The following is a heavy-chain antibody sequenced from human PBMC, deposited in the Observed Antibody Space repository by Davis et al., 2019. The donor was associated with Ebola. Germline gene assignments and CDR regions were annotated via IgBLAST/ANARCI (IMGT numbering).Heavy chain of an antibody. CDR2: IIPIFGTA. D-gene: IGHD2-21*01. V-gene: IGHV1-69*06. Sequence: SVKVSCKASGGTFSSYAISWVRQAPGQGLEWMGRIIPIFGTANYAQKFQGRVTITADKSTSTAYMELSSLRSEDTAVYYCAQAYCGGDCYFLGNWFDPWGQGTLVTVSS. J-gene: IGHJ5*02. CDR1: GGTFSSYA. CDR3: AQAYCGGDCYFLGNWFDP.